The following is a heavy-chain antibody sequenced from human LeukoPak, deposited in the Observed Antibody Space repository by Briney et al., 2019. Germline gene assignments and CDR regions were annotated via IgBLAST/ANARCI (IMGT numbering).Heavy chain of an antibody. Sequence: GGSLRLSCAASGFTFSDYYMSWIRQAPGKGLEWVSYISSSGSTIYYADSVKGRFTISRDNAKNSLYLQMNSLRAEDTAVYYCARRAHYDFWSGYNMDVWGKGTTVTVSS. V-gene: IGHV3-11*04. CDR3: ARRAHYDFWSGYNMDV. J-gene: IGHJ6*03. D-gene: IGHD3-3*01. CDR2: ISSSGSTI. CDR1: GFTFSDYY.